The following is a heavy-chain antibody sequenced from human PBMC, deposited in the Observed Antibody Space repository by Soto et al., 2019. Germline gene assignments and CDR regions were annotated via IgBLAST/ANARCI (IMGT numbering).Heavy chain of an antibody. J-gene: IGHJ4*02. CDR1: GGTFSSYT. CDR2: IIPILGIA. V-gene: IGHV1-69*08. CDR3: ARDFTTGTTVGY. D-gene: IGHD1-1*01. Sequence: QVQLVQSGAEVKKPGSSVKVSCKASGGTFSSYTISWVRQAPGQGLEWMGRIIPILGIANYAQKFQGRVTITADKSTSTAYMELSSVRSEDTAVYYCARDFTTGTTVGYWGQGTLVTVSS.